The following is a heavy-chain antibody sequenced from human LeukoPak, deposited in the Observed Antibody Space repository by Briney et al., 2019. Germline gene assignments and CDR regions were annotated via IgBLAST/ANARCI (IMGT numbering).Heavy chain of an antibody. CDR1: GFTFSSYW. D-gene: IGHD4/OR15-4a*01. CDR2: INGDGNTT. V-gene: IGHV3-74*01. Sequence: GGSLRLSCPASGFTFSSYWMHWVRQAPGKGLVWISRINGDGNTTIYADSVKGRFTISRDNAKNTLYLQMSSLRAEDTAVYYCARLSSAYFDYWGQGTLVTVSS. J-gene: IGHJ4*02. CDR3: ARLSSAYFDY.